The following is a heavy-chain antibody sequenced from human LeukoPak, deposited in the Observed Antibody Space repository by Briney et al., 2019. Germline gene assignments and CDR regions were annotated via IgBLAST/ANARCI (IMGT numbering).Heavy chain of an antibody. CDR2: IYYSGST. Sequence: SETLSLTCTVSGGSVSSGSYYWSWIRQPPGEGLEWIAYIYYSGSTNYNPSLRSRVTISVDTSKNQFSLKLSSVTAADTAVYYCARVVTTGSYFDYWGQGTLVTVSS. J-gene: IGHJ4*02. D-gene: IGHD4-17*01. CDR1: GGSVSSGSYY. CDR3: ARVVTTGSYFDY. V-gene: IGHV4-61*01.